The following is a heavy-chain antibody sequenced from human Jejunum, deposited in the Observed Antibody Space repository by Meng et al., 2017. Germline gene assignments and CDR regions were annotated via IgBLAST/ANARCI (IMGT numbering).Heavy chain of an antibody. D-gene: IGHD4-23*01. V-gene: IGHV3-11*01. J-gene: IGHJ4*02. CDR2: ISSSGSTA. CDR1: GFTFSDYY. Sequence: GGLLRLSFAASGFTFSDYYLSWIRQAPGKGLEWVAYISSSGSTAYYADSVKGRFTISRDNAKKLVYLQMNSMRAEDTALYYCARDDGYSGSNPRVDWGQGAQVTVSS. CDR3: ARDDGYSGSNPRVD.